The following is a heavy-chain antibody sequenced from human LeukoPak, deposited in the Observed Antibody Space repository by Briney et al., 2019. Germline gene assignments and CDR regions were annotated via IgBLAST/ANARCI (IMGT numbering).Heavy chain of an antibody. V-gene: IGHV3-21*01. D-gene: IGHD2-2*01. J-gene: IGHJ5*02. Sequence: GGSLRLSCAASGFTFSSYSMSWVRQAPGKGLEWVSSISSSSSYIYYADSVKGRFTISRDNAKNSLYLQMNSLRAEDTAVYYCARDIGEYCSSTSCYVFRWFDPWGQGTLVTVSS. CDR2: ISSSSSYI. CDR3: ARDIGEYCSSTSCYVFRWFDP. CDR1: GFTFSSYS.